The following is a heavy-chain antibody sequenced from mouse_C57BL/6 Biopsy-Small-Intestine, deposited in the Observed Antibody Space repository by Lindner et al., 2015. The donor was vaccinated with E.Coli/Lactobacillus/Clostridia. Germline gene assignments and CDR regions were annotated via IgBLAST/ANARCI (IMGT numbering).Heavy chain of an antibody. J-gene: IGHJ4*01. V-gene: IGHV1-82*01. D-gene: IGHD3-2*01. Sequence: VQLQESGPELVKPGASVKISCKASGYEFSSSWVTWVKQRPGQGLEWIGRIYPGDGDADYNGKFKGKAALTADRSSNTAYMQLSSLTSEDSAVYFCARKGTSRTTDALDFWGQGTSVTVSS. CDR2: IYPGDGDA. CDR3: ARKGTSRTTDALDF. CDR1: GYEFSSSW.